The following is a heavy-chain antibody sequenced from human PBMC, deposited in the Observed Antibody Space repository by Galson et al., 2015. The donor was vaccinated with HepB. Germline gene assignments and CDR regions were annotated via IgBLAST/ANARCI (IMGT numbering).Heavy chain of an antibody. CDR1: RFVLSNQG. J-gene: IGHJ5*02. CDR3: AKDLYSSGWYNYFDP. V-gene: IGHV3-30*18. D-gene: IGHD6-19*01. CDR2: ISHDGGSK. Sequence: SLRLSCAASRFVLSNQGMHWVRQAPGKGLEWVSMISHDGGSKHYADSVKGRFTISRDNSNNTLYLQMNSLRAEDTAVYYCAKDLYSSGWYNYFDPWGQGTLVTVSS.